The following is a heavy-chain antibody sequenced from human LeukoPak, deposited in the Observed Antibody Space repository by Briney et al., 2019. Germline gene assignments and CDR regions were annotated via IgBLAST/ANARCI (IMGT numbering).Heavy chain of an antibody. V-gene: IGHV4-39*07. CDR2: IYYSGST. D-gene: IGHD5-12*01. Sequence: SETLSLTCTVSGGFISSSSYYWGWIRQPPGKGLEWIGSIYYSGSTYYNPSLKSRVTISVDTSKNQFSLKLSSVTAADTAVYYCARDRMDSGYDTAVWGQGTLVTVSS. J-gene: IGHJ4*02. CDR3: ARDRMDSGYDTAV. CDR1: GGFISSSSYY.